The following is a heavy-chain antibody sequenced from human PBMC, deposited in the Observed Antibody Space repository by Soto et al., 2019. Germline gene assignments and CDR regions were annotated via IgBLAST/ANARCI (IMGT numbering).Heavy chain of an antibody. CDR2: ISWNSGSI. V-gene: IGHV3-9*01. CDR3: AKDIGSYGYSYMDV. D-gene: IGHD5-18*01. J-gene: IGHJ6*03. Sequence: EVQLVESGGGLVQPGRSLRLSCAASGFTFDDYAMHWVRQAPGKGLEWVSGISWNSGSIGYADSVKGRFTISRDNAKNSLYLQMNSLRAEDTALYYCAKDIGSYGYSYMDVWGKGTTVTVSS. CDR1: GFTFDDYA.